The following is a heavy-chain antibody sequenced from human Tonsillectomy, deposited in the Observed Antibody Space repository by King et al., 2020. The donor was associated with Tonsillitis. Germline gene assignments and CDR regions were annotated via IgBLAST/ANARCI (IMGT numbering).Heavy chain of an antibody. CDR2: IYYSGTT. D-gene: IGHD3-22*01. Sequence: MQLQESGPGLVKPSETLSLTCSVSGVSISTYYWSWIRQPPGKGLEWIGYIYYSGTTNYNPSLKSRVTISLDTSKKQFSLKLSSVTAADTAVYYCAGGDYYYDSSGYSHYFYMDVWGKGTTVTVSS. CDR3: AGGDYYYDSSGYSHYFYMDV. CDR1: GVSISTYY. V-gene: IGHV4-59*01. J-gene: IGHJ6*03.